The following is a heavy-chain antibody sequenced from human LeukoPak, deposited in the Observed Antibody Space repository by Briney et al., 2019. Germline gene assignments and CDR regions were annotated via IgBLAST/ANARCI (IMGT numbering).Heavy chain of an antibody. J-gene: IGHJ5*02. CDR1: GYTFTGYY. CDR2: INPNSGGT. CDR3: ARGGPHDYGDHGDWFDP. D-gene: IGHD4-17*01. V-gene: IGHV1-2*02. Sequence: GASVKVSCKASGYTFTGYYMHWVRQAPGQGLEWMGWINPNSGGTNYAQKFQGRVTMTRDTSISTAYMELSRLRSDDTAVYYCARGGPHDYGDHGDWFDPWGQETLVTVSS.